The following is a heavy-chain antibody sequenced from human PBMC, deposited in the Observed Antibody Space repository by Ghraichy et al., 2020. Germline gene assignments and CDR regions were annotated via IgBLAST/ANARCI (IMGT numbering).Heavy chain of an antibody. CDR2: INPHSGGT. V-gene: IGHV1-2*06. J-gene: IGHJ4*02. CDR1: EYTFTDYY. Sequence: ASVKVSCKASEYTFTDYYIHWVRQAPGQGLEWMGRINPHSGGTNYAQKFQGRVILTRDTSISTAYLELTTLTSDDTAVYYCAREYGSTYCNDYWGQETLVTVSS. D-gene: IGHD6-13*01. CDR3: AREYGSTYCNDY.